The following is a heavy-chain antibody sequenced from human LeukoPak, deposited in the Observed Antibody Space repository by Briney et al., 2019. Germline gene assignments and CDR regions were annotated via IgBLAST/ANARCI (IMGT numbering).Heavy chain of an antibody. Sequence: GGSLRLSCVVSGFTFSSFDMHWVRHAPGKGLEWVSVIYSGGSTYYADSVKGRFTISRDNSKNTLYLQMNSLRAEDTAVYYCARYHYDSSGYPYYFDYWGQGTLVTVSS. CDR2: IYSGGST. V-gene: IGHV3-53*01. CDR3: ARYHYDSSGYPYYFDY. J-gene: IGHJ4*02. D-gene: IGHD3-22*01. CDR1: GFTFSSFD.